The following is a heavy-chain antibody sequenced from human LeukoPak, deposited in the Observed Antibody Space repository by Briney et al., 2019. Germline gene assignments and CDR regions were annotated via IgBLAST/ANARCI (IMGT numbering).Heavy chain of an antibody. CDR3: ARGAVMAVVPSYDY. CDR2: IYLSGST. J-gene: IGHJ4*02. Sequence: SETLSLTCAVSGGSISSSNWWSWVRQPPGKGLEWIGEIYLSGSTNYNPSLKSRVTISVDKSKNQFSLKLSSVTAADTAVYYCARGAVMAVVPSYDYWGQGTLVTVSS. CDR1: GGSISSSNW. D-gene: IGHD2-15*01. V-gene: IGHV4-4*02.